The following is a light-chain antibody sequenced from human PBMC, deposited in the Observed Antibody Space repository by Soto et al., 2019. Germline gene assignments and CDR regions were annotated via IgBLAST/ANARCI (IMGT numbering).Light chain of an antibody. Sequence: IQLTQSPSSLSASEGDRVTITCRASQGISSFLAWYQQKPGKAPKLLIYGASTLQSGVPSRFSGSGSGTDFTLTIGSLQPEDFATYYCQQLNSFPIPFGPGTQVDIK. CDR2: GAS. J-gene: IGKJ3*01. CDR1: QGISSF. CDR3: QQLNSFPIP. V-gene: IGKV1-9*01.